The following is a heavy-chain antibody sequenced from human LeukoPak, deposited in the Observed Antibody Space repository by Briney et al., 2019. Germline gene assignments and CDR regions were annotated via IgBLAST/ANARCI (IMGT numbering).Heavy chain of an antibody. J-gene: IGHJ6*03. CDR3: ARDIWGYDFWSAYGYYYYMDV. Sequence: PSETLSLTCTVSGGSISSYYWSWVRQAPGKGLEWVANIKQDGSEKYYVDSVKGRFTISRDNAKNSLYLQMNSLRAEDTAVYYCARDIWGYDFWSAYGYYYYMDVWGKGTTVTVSS. V-gene: IGHV3-7*01. CDR2: IKQDGSEK. CDR1: GGSISSYY. D-gene: IGHD3-3*01.